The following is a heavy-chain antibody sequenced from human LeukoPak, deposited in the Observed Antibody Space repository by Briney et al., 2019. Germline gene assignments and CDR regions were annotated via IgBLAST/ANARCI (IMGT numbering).Heavy chain of an antibody. D-gene: IGHD3-10*01. CDR3: ARGGNGITMVRGVIMDGDY. CDR1: GFTFSSYA. J-gene: IGHJ4*02. V-gene: IGHV3-23*01. Sequence: GGSLRLSCAASGFTFSSYAMSWVRQAPGKGLELVSAISGSGGSTYYADSVKGRFTISRDNSKNTLYLQMNSLRAEDTAVYYCARGGNGITMVRGVIMDGDYWGQGTLVTVSS. CDR2: ISGSGGST.